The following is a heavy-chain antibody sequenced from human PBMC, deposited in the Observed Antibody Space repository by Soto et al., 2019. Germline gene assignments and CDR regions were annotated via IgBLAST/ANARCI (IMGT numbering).Heavy chain of an antibody. Sequence: PGGSLRLSCTASGFMFGGYLMTWVRHVPGKGLQWVANIKRDGSERYYVDFVKGRFTISRDNADNSVFLDMNNLRVDDTATYYCARVRATDYEIDYWGQGALVTVSS. CDR1: GFMFGGYL. J-gene: IGHJ4*02. CDR3: ARVRATDYEIDY. D-gene: IGHD4-17*01. CDR2: IKRDGSER. V-gene: IGHV3-7*03.